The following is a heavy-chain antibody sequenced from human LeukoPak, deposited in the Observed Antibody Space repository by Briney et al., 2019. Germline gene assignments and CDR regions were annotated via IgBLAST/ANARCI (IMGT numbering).Heavy chain of an antibody. V-gene: IGHV4-31*03. J-gene: IGHJ4*02. CDR2: IYYSGST. D-gene: IGHD3-10*01. CDR1: GVSISSGGYY. CDR3: ARYGSGSGNDY. Sequence: SQTLSLTCTVSGVSISSGGYYWSWIRQHPGKGLEWIGYIYYSGSTYYNPSLQSRVTISVDTSKNQFSLELSSVTAADTAVYYCARYGSGSGNDYWGQGTLVTVSS.